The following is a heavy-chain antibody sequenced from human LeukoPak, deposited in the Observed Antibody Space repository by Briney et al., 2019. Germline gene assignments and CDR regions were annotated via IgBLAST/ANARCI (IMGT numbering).Heavy chain of an antibody. J-gene: IGHJ4*02. CDR1: GYTFTSYD. CDR3: ARGTYYYGSGRGFDY. CDR2: MNPNSGNT. D-gene: IGHD3-10*01. V-gene: IGHV1-8*03. Sequence: ASVKVSCKASGYTFTSYDINWVRQATGQGLEWMGWMNPNSGNTGYAQKLQGRVTITRNTSISTAYMELSGLRSEDTAVYYCARGTYYYGSGRGFDYWGQGTLVTVSS.